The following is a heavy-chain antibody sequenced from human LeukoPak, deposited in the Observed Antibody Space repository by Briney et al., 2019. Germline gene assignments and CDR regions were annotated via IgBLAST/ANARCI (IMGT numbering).Heavy chain of an antibody. CDR3: ARDRVRGNSNPFFDY. CDR2: IYYSGST. Sequence: KSSETLSLTCTVSGGSVSSGSYYWSWIRQPPGKGLEWIGYIYYSGSTNYNPSLKSRVTISVDTSKNQFSLKLISVTAADTAVYYCARDRVRGNSNPFFDYWGQGTLVTVSS. J-gene: IGHJ4*02. V-gene: IGHV4-61*01. CDR1: GGSVSSGSYY. D-gene: IGHD4-11*01.